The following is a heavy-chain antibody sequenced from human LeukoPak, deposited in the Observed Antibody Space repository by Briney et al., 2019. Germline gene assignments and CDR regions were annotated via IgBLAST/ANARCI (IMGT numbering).Heavy chain of an antibody. D-gene: IGHD1-7*01. Sequence: GGSLRLSCAASGFTFSSYAMSWVRQAPEKGLEWVSAISGSGGSTYYADSVKGRFTGSRDDAKNTVYLQMNSLRAEDTAMYFCAKDATPRNSIWDHFDSWGQGTLVTVSS. CDR1: GFTFSSYA. CDR3: AKDATPRNSIWDHFDS. J-gene: IGHJ4*02. CDR2: ISGSGGST. V-gene: IGHV3-23*01.